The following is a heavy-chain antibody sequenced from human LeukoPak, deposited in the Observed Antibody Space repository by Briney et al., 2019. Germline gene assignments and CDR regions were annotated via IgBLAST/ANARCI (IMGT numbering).Heavy chain of an antibody. D-gene: IGHD2-21*02. CDR1: GYSFTSYW. V-gene: IGHV5-51*01. Sequence: GESLKISCKGSGYSFTSYWIGWVRQMPGKGLEWMGIIYPGDSDTRYSPSFQGQVTTSADKSISTAYLQWSSLKASDTAMYYCARAYCGGDCYSELYYWGQGTLVTVSS. CDR3: ARAYCGGDCYSELYY. J-gene: IGHJ4*02. CDR2: IYPGDSDT.